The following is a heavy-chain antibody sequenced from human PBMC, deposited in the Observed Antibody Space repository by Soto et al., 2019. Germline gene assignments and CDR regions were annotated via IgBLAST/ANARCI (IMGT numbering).Heavy chain of an antibody. D-gene: IGHD3-3*01. J-gene: IGHJ6*02. CDR2: ISGSGAGT. CDR3: AKGPTVFGAVISFDYYYGMYV. Sequence: QPVGSLRLSCTASGFTFSTSAMSWVRQAPGRGLEWVSGISGSGAGTYYADSVKGRFTISRDNSKNTLYLQMSGLRAEDAAVYYCAKGPTVFGAVISFDYYYGMYVWGQGTPVTVSS. V-gene: IGHV3-23*01. CDR1: GFTFSTSA.